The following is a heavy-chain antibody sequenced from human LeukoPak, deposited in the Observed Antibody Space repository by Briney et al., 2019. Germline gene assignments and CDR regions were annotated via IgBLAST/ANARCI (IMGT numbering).Heavy chain of an antibody. J-gene: IGHJ3*02. Sequence: PGGSVRLSCAASGFTLNNYAMNWVRQAPGKGLEWVSTIGNSGCYINYVASVKGRFTISRDNAKNSVYLHMSSLRAEDTAHYYCAGYSGYDGGAFDIWGQGTMVNVSS. D-gene: IGHD5-12*01. CDR1: GFTLNNYA. CDR3: AGYSGYDGGAFDI. V-gene: IGHV3-21*01. CDR2: IGNSGCYI.